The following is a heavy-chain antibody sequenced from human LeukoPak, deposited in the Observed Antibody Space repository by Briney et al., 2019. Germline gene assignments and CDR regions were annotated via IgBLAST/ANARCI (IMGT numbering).Heavy chain of an antibody. J-gene: IGHJ5*02. D-gene: IGHD3-10*01. CDR2: INPDSGGT. V-gene: IGHV1-2*06. CDR3: AREPATMVRGVLLGRFDP. Sequence: ASVKVSCKASGYTFTGYYMHWVRQAPGQGLEWMGRINPDSGGTNYAQKFQGRVTMTRDTSISTAYMDLSRLRSDDTAVYYCAREPATMVRGVLLGRFDPWGQGTLVTVSS. CDR1: GYTFTGYY.